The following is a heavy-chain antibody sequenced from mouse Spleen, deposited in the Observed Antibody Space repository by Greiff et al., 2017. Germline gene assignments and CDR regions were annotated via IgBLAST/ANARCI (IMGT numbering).Heavy chain of an antibody. Sequence: EVQLQQSGPELVKPGASVKMSCKASGYTFTDYNMHWVKQSHGKSLEWIGYINPNNGGTSYNQKFKGKATLTVNKSSSTAYMELRSLTSEDSAVYYCARMRAYYGNYGKYYFDYWGQGTTLTVSS. D-gene: IGHD2-10*01. J-gene: IGHJ2*01. CDR2: INPNNGGT. CDR1: GYTFTDYN. V-gene: IGHV1-22*01. CDR3: ARMRAYYGNYGKYYFDY.